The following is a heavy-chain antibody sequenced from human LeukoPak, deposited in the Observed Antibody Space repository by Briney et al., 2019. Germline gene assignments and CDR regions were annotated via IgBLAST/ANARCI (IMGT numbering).Heavy chain of an antibody. Sequence: SETLSLTCTVSGGSISSYYWSWIRQPPGKGLEWIGYIYYSGSTNYNPSLKSRVTISVDTFKNQFSLKLSSVTAAGTAVYYCARFNYYDSSGTFDYWGQGTLVTVSS. V-gene: IGHV4-59*08. CDR3: ARFNYYDSSGTFDY. CDR2: IYYSGST. CDR1: GGSISSYY. J-gene: IGHJ4*02. D-gene: IGHD3-22*01.